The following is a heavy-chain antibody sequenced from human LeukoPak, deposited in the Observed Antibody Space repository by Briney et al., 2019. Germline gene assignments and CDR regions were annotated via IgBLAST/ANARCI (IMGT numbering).Heavy chain of an antibody. D-gene: IGHD6-19*01. CDR3: ARDTVVGSGWFDY. CDR1: GGSISSSSYY. CDR2: IYYSGST. V-gene: IGHV4-39*07. J-gene: IGHJ4*02. Sequence: SETLSLTCTVSGGSISSSSYYWGWIRQPPGKGLEWIGSIYYSGSTYYNPSLKSRVTISVDTSKNQFSLKLSSVTAADTAVYYCARDTVVGSGWFDYWGQGTLVTVSS.